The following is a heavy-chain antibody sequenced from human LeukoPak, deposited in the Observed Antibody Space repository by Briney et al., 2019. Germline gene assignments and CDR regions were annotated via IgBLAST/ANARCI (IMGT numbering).Heavy chain of an antibody. CDR1: GYTFTSYG. CDR2: ISAYNGNT. V-gene: IGHV1-18*01. J-gene: IGHJ6*03. CDR3: ARDRDVLRFLEWLGDYMDV. D-gene: IGHD3-3*01. Sequence: ASVKVSCKASGYTFTSYGISWVRQAPGQGLEWMGWISAYNGNTNYAQKLQGRVTMTTDTSTSTAYMELRSLRSDDTAVYYCARDRDVLRFLEWLGDYMDVWGKGTTVTVSS.